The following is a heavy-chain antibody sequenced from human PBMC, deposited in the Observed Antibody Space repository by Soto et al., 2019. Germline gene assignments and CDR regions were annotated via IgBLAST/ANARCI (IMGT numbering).Heavy chain of an antibody. Sequence: SETLSLTCTVSGGSISSTTYSWSWIRQPPGKGLEWIGEINHSGSTNYNPSLKSRVTISVDTSKNQFSLKLSSVTAADTAVYYCARGPVSFGVAIIHYYYYGMDVWGQGTTVTVSS. V-gene: IGHV4-39*07. D-gene: IGHD3-3*01. J-gene: IGHJ6*02. CDR1: GGSISSTTYS. CDR3: ARGPVSFGVAIIHYYYYGMDV. CDR2: INHSGST.